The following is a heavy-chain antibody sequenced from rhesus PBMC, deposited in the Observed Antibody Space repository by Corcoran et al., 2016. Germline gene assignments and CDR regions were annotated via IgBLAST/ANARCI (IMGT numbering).Heavy chain of an antibody. CDR2: INQPSGSNT. Sequence: EVQLVESGGGLVQPGGSLRLSCVASGFTFSDYWMAWVRQATGKGLEGVSSINQPSGSNTAYLDPDKGRFTISRDNAKNTLYLQMNSLRAEDTAVYYCARRVGDTVGRRYFDYWGQGVLVTVSS. D-gene: IGHD5-24*01. V-gene: IGHV3-37*01. J-gene: IGHJ4*01. CDR1: GFTFSDYW. CDR3: ARRVGDTVGRRYFDY.